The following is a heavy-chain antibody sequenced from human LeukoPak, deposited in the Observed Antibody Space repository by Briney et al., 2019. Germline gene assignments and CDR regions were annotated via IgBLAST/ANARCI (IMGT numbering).Heavy chain of an antibody. J-gene: IGHJ4*02. Sequence: MGWINPNSGGTNYAQKFQGRVTMTRDTSISTAYMELSRLRSDDTAVYYCARFGVAVAPQDYWGQGTLVTVSS. CDR2: INPNSGGT. CDR3: ARFGVAVAPQDY. D-gene: IGHD6-19*01. V-gene: IGHV1-2*02.